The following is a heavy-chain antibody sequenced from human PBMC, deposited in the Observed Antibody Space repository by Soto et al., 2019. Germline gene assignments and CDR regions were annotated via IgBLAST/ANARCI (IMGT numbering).Heavy chain of an antibody. D-gene: IGHD1-26*01. V-gene: IGHV3-23*01. CDR1: EFTFSSYA. CDR2: ISGPGDST. Sequence: EVQLLESGGGLVQPGGSLRLSCAASEFTFSSYAMSWVRQAPGKGLEWVSAISGPGDSTYFADSVRGRFTISRDNSKNTLYLQMNSLRAEDTAVYYCAKEARSVGPSHFDYWGQGTLVTVSS. CDR3: AKEARSVGPSHFDY. J-gene: IGHJ4*02.